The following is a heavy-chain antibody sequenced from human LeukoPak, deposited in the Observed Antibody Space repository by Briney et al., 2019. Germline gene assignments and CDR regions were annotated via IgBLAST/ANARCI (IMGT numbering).Heavy chain of an antibody. CDR3: ARYGDYVVIDD. CDR1: GFTFSSYS. J-gene: IGHJ4*01. D-gene: IGHD4-17*01. CDR2: INTNSSYI. V-gene: IGHV3-21*01. Sequence: GGSLKLSCAASGFTFSSYSMNWVRQAPGKGLEWVSSINTNSSYIYYADSFKGRFTISRDNAKNSLYLQMNSLRAEDTAVYYCARYGDYVVIDDWSQGTLVTVSS.